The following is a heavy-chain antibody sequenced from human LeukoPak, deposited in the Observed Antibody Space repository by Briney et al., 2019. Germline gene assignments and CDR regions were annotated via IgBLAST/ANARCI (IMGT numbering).Heavy chain of an antibody. CDR3: ARVDDYYVTRASPPRY. D-gene: IGHD3-10*02. V-gene: IGHV3-30*04. Sequence: GRSLRLSCAASGFIFSNYAMHWVRQAPGKGLEWVAVISYDGSNKYYADSVKGRLTISRDNSKNTLYLQMNSLSAEDTAVYYCARVDDYYVTRASPPRYWGQGTLVTVSS. CDR2: ISYDGSNK. CDR1: GFIFSNYA. J-gene: IGHJ4*02.